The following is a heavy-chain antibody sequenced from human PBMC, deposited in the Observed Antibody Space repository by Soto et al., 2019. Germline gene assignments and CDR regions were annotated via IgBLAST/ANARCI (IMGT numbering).Heavy chain of an antibody. Sequence: GALRLSCAASGFTFSSYAMSWVRQAPGKGLEWVSAISGSGGSTYYADSVKGRFTISRDNSKNTLYLQMNSLRAEDTAVYYCAKDILWFGELPYYYYGMDVWGQGTTVTVSS. J-gene: IGHJ6*02. D-gene: IGHD3-10*01. CDR2: ISGSGGST. CDR1: GFTFSSYA. CDR3: AKDILWFGELPYYYYGMDV. V-gene: IGHV3-23*01.